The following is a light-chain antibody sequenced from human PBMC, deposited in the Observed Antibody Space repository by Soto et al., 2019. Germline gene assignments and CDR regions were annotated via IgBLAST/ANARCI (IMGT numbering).Light chain of an antibody. CDR3: QQYNNWPRT. J-gene: IGKJ1*01. V-gene: IGKV3-15*01. CDR2: GAS. CDR1: QSVSRN. Sequence: EILMTQSPFILAVSPGERATLSCRASQSVSRNLAWYQQKPGQAPRLLIHGASTRAATIPARFRGSGSGAEFTLTISSLQSEDFAVYYCQQYNNWPRTFGQGTKVDIK.